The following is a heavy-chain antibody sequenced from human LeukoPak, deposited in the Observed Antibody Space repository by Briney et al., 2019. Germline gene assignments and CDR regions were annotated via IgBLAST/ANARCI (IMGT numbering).Heavy chain of an antibody. Sequence: SETLSLTCAVYGVSFSGYYWSWIRQPPGKGLEWIGEISHSGSTKYNPSLKSRVTISVDTAKNQFSLKLSSVTAADTAMYYCARGHYGLGVWGQGGTVTVS. CDR3: ARGHYGLGV. V-gene: IGHV4-34*01. J-gene: IGHJ6*02. CDR1: GVSFSGYY. CDR2: ISHSGST.